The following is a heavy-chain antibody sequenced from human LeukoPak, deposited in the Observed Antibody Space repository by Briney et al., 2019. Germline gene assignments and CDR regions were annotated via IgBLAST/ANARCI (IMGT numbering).Heavy chain of an antibody. CDR2: IHYSGST. J-gene: IGHJ4*02. Sequence: SETLSLTCTVSGGSISSYYWSWIRQPPGKGLEWIGYIHYSGSTNYNPSLRSRVTISADTSKNQFSLNLSSVTAADTAVYYCARASSGLTTSRFDFWGQGTLVTVSS. D-gene: IGHD4-17*01. CDR3: ARASSGLTTSRFDF. CDR1: GGSISSYY. V-gene: IGHV4-59*01.